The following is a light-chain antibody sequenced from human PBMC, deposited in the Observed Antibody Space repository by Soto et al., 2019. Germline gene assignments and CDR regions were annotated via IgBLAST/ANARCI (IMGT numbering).Light chain of an antibody. CDR2: DAS. CDR3: QQYDNLPFT. J-gene: IGKJ3*01. CDR1: QDINNY. Sequence: DIQMTQPPSSLSASVGDRVTITCQASQDINNYLNWYQQKPGKAPKLLIYDASNLETGVPSRFSGSGSGTDFTFTISSLQPEDIATYYCQQYDNLPFTFGPGTKMEIK. V-gene: IGKV1-33*01.